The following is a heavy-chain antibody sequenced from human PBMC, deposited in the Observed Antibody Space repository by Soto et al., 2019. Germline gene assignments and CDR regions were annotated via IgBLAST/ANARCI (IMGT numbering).Heavy chain of an antibody. CDR1: GFTFSRYW. Sequence: PGGSLGLSCAASGFTFSRYWMTWVRQAPGKGLQWVGKIKKDGSEKYYVDSVKGRFTISRENAENSVHLQMDSLSVEDTAVYYCAREGDYVWGSYLDYWGQGILVTVSS. CDR2: IKKDGSEK. V-gene: IGHV3-7*01. CDR3: AREGDYVWGSYLDY. D-gene: IGHD3-16*02. J-gene: IGHJ4*02.